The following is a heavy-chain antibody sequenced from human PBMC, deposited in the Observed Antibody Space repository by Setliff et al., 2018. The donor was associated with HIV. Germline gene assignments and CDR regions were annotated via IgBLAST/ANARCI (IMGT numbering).Heavy chain of an antibody. Sequence: SETLSLTCTVSGGSISSYYWSWILQPPGKGLEWIGYIYYNGNTNYNPSLKSRVTISVDTSKNQFSLKLSSVTAADSAVYYCARDRWYSIQAKLYYFDYWGQGTLVTVSS. J-gene: IGHJ4*02. CDR1: GGSISSYY. V-gene: IGHV4-59*12. D-gene: IGHD6-13*01. CDR3: ARDRWYSIQAKLYYFDY. CDR2: IYYNGNT.